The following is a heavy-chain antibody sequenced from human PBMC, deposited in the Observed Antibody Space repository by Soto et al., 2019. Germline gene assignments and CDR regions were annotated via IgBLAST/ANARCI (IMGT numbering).Heavy chain of an antibody. Sequence: PSGTLSLTCTVSGGSISSYYWSWIRQPAGKGLEWIGRIYTSGSTNYNPSLKSRVTMSVDTSKNQFSLKLSSVTAADTAVYYCARDIVYYDSSGWFDPWGQGTLVTVSS. J-gene: IGHJ5*02. CDR3: ARDIVYYDSSGWFDP. D-gene: IGHD3-22*01. V-gene: IGHV4-4*07. CDR2: IYTSGST. CDR1: GGSISSYY.